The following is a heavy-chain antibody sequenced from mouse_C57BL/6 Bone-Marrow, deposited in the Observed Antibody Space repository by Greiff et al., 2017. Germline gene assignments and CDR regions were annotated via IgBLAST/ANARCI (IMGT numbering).Heavy chain of an antibody. CDR3: ARSHGMDY. J-gene: IGHJ4*01. CDR1: GYTFTSYW. CDR2: IDPSDSYT. V-gene: IGHV1-69*01. Sequence: QVQLQQPGAELVMPGASVKLSCKASGYTFTSYWMHWVKQRPGQGLEWIGEIDPSDSYTNYNQKFKGKSTLTVDKPSSTAYMQLSSLTSEDSAVYYCARSHGMDYWGQGTSVTVSS.